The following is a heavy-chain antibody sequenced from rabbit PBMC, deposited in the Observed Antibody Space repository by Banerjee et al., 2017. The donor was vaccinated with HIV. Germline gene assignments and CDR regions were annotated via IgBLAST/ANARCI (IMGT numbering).Heavy chain of an antibody. CDR1: GFSFSNSYW. CDR3: ARSGYIISSGYYLPYYFNL. J-gene: IGHJ4*01. CDR2: IDAGSSGSS. V-gene: IGHV1S40*01. Sequence: QSLEESGGDLVKPGASLTLTCTASGFSFSNSYWICWVRQAPGKGLEWIACIDAGSSGSSYYASWAQGRFTISKTSSTTVTLQMTSLTAADTATYFCARSGYIISSGYYLPYYFNLWGPGTLVTVS. D-gene: IGHD1-1*01.